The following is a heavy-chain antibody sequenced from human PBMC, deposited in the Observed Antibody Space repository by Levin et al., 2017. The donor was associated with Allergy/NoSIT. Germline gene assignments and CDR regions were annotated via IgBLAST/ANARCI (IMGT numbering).Heavy chain of an antibody. CDR3: AKGSYDSSGYLAPIDY. Sequence: SLKISCAASGFTFDDYAMHWVRQAPGKGLEWVSGISWNSGSIGYADSVKGRFTISRDNAKNSLYLQMNSLRAEDTALYYCAKGSYDSSGYLAPIDYWGQGTLVTVSS. CDR1: GFTFDDYA. V-gene: IGHV3-9*01. D-gene: IGHD3-22*01. CDR2: ISWNSGSI. J-gene: IGHJ4*02.